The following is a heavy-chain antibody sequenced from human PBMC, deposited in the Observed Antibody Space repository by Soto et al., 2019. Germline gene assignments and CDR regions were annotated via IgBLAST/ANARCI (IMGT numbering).Heavy chain of an antibody. CDR2: ITAYNGKT. Sequence: ASVKVSCKASGYTFSNYGVSWVRQAPGQGLEWMGWITAYNGKTNYAHNFEGRVAMTIDTSTSTAYMELRSLRSDDTAVYYCARQHNDLWSDSPDFDYWGQGTLGTVSA. D-gene: IGHD3-3*01. CDR3: ARQHNDLWSDSPDFDY. CDR1: GYTFSNYG. J-gene: IGHJ4*02. V-gene: IGHV1-18*04.